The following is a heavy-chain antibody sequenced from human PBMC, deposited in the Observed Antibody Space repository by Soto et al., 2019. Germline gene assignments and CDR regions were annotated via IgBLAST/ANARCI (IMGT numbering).Heavy chain of an antibody. CDR1: GYTFTSYA. J-gene: IGHJ4*02. CDR2: INAGNGNT. Sequence: QVQLVQSGAEEKKPGASVKVSCKASGYTFTSYAMHWVRQAPGQRLEWMGWINAGNGNTKYSQKFEVRVTLTRDTSASTAYMELSSLRSEDTAVYYCARIESGGADDWGQGTLVTVSS. V-gene: IGHV1-3*05. CDR3: ARIESGGADD. D-gene: IGHD2-15*01.